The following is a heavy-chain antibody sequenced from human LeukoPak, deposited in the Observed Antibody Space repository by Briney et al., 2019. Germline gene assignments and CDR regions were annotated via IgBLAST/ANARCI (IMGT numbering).Heavy chain of an antibody. CDR2: INHSGST. CDR1: GGSFSDYY. V-gene: IGHV4-34*01. D-gene: IGHD6-13*01. CDR3: ARGSEIAAAGTGYYFDY. Sequence: PSETLSLTCAVYGGSFSDYYWSWIRQPPGKGLEWIGEINHSGSTSYNPSLKSRVTISIDTSKNQFSLRLSSVTAADTAVYYCARGSEIAAAGTGYYFDYWGQGTLVTVSS. J-gene: IGHJ4*02.